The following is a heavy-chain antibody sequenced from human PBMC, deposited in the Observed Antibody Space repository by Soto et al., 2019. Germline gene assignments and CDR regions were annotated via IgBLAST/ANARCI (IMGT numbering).Heavy chain of an antibody. CDR1: GGSVSSGSYY. CDR2: IYYSGST. CDR3: ARVFRYCSGGSCYYDFDY. D-gene: IGHD2-15*01. J-gene: IGHJ4*02. Sequence: PSETLSLTCTVSGGSVSSGSYYWSWIRQPPGKGLEWIGYIYYSGSTNYNPSLKSRVTISVDTSKNQFSLKLSSVTAADTAVYYCARVFRYCSGGSCYYDFDYWGQGTLVTVSS. V-gene: IGHV4-61*01.